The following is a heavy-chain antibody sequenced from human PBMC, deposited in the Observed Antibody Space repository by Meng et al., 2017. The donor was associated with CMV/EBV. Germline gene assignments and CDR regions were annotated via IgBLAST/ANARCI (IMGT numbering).Heavy chain of an antibody. CDR2: IRSKANSYAT. J-gene: IGHJ6*02. V-gene: IGHV3-73*01. CDR1: GFTFSGSA. CDR3: TRPNAYYDFWSGYGMGYYYHGMDV. D-gene: IGHD3-3*01. Sequence: GESLKISCAASGFTFSGSAMHWVRQASGKGLEWVGRIRSKANSYATAYAASVKGRFTISRDDSKNTAYLQMNSLKTEDTAVYYCTRPNAYYDFWSGYGMGYYYHGMDVWGQGTTVTVSS.